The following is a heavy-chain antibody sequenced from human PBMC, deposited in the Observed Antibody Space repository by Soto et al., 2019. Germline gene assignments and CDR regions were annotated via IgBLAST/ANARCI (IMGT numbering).Heavy chain of an antibody. D-gene: IGHD6-6*01. CDR1: GYTFTSYA. Sequence: ASVKVSCKASGYTFTSYAMHWLRQAPGQRLEWMGWINAGNGNTKYSQKFQGRVTITRDTSASTAYMELSSLRSEDTAVYYCASRSSTAWGYGMDVWGQGTTVTVSS. J-gene: IGHJ6*02. CDR2: INAGNGNT. CDR3: ASRSSTAWGYGMDV. V-gene: IGHV1-3*01.